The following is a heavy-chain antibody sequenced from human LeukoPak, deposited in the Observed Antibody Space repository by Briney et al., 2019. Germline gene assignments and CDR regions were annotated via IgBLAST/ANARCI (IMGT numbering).Heavy chain of an antibody. D-gene: IGHD6-13*01. V-gene: IGHV1-8*01. CDR1: GYTFTSYD. Sequence: ASVKVSCKASGYTFTSYDINWVRQATGQGLEWMGWMNPNSGNTGYAQKFQGRVTMTRNTSTSTAYMELSSLRSEDTAVYYCARIDSSSWVHNNWFDPWGQGTLVTVSS. CDR2: MNPNSGNT. J-gene: IGHJ5*02. CDR3: ARIDSSSWVHNNWFDP.